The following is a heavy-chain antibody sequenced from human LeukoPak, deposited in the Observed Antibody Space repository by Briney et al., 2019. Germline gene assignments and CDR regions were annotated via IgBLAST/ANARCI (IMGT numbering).Heavy chain of an antibody. CDR1: GFTLSSYA. J-gene: IGHJ4*02. Sequence: PGGSLRLFCAASGFTLSSYAMSWVRQAPGKGLEWVSAISDTGNTYHADSVKGRFTISRDSSKNTLFLQMNRLRPEDAAVYYCAKAPVTICGGDFCYHFDSWGLGTLVTVSS. D-gene: IGHD2-21*01. CDR3: AKAPVTICGGDFCYHFDS. V-gene: IGHV3-23*01. CDR2: ISDTGNT.